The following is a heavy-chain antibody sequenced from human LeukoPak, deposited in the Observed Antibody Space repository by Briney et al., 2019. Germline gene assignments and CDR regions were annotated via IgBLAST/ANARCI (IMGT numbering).Heavy chain of an antibody. CDR2: IYTSGST. Sequence: SETLSLTCTVSGGSISSYYWSWIRQPPGKGLEWIGYIYTSGSTNYNPSLKSRVTISADTSKNQFSLKLSSVTAADTAVYYCARRLEQLAPYYYYYMDVWGKGTTVTVSS. CDR1: GGSISSYY. D-gene: IGHD6-6*01. CDR3: ARRLEQLAPYYYYYMDV. J-gene: IGHJ6*03. V-gene: IGHV4-4*09.